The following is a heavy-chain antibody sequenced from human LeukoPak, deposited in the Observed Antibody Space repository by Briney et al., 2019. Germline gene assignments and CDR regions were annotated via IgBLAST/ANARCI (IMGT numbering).Heavy chain of an antibody. Sequence: GRSLRLSCAASGFTFSRYGMHWVRQAPGKGLEWVAVIWYDGSNKYYADSVKGRFTISRDNPKNTLYLQMNSLRAEDTAVYYCARVGAGYSSGWFDYWGQGTLVTVSS. J-gene: IGHJ4*02. CDR1: GFTFSRYG. CDR2: IWYDGSNK. CDR3: ARVGAGYSSGWFDY. V-gene: IGHV3-33*01. D-gene: IGHD6-19*01.